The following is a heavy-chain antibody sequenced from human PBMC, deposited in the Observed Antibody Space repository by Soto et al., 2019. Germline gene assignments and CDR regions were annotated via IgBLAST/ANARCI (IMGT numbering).Heavy chain of an antibody. Sequence: PSETLSLTCSISGGSISGYHWNWIRQTPGKGVEWIGEIYHSGSTNYNPSLKSRVTISVDKSKNQFSLKLSSVTAADTAVYYCARVSITMVRGVIKAPFDYWGQGTLVTVSS. J-gene: IGHJ4*02. V-gene: IGHV4-59*12. CDR1: GGSISGYH. CDR3: ARVSITMVRGVIKAPFDY. CDR2: IYHSGST. D-gene: IGHD3-10*01.